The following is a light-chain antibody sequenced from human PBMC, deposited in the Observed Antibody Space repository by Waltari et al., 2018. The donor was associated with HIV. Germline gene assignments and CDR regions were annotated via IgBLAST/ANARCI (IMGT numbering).Light chain of an antibody. CDR1: KIGSKS. J-gene: IGLJ3*02. Sequence: SYVLTQPPSVSVAPGQTARITCGGKKIGSKSVKWYQQKPGKAPVLVVYDDTDRPSGIPERVSGSNSGNTATLTISMVEAGDEADYYCQVWDTSGDPWVFGGGTKLTVL. CDR2: DDT. CDR3: QVWDTSGDPWV. V-gene: IGLV3-21*02.